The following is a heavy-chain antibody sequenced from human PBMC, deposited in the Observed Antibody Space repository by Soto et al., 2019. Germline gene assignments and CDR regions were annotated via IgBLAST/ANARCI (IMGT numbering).Heavy chain of an antibody. CDR1: GSTFSSYW. J-gene: IGHJ4*02. CDR3: TRDIGGRGAY. Sequence: DVQLVESGGGLVRPGGSLRLSCAASGSTFSSYWMHWVRQVPGKGLVWVSRINEYGSVINYADSVKGRFTIFRDNSKNTLYLEMNSLRAEDAAVYYCTRDIGGRGAYWGQGTLVTVSS. D-gene: IGHD3-16*01. CDR2: INEYGSVI. V-gene: IGHV3-74*01.